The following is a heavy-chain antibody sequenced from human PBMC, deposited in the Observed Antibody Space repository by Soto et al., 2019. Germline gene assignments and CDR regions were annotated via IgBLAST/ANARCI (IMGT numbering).Heavy chain of an antibody. J-gene: IGHJ6*02. V-gene: IGHV3-23*01. CDR1: GFTFSSYV. CDR3: AEDLGYYGMDV. CDR2: ISDSGGST. Sequence: EVQLLESGGGLVQPGGSLRLSCAASGFTFSSYVMGWVRQAPGKGLEWVSGISDSGGSTYYADSVKGRFTISRDNSKNILYLQMNSLRVEDTAVYYCAEDLGYYGMDVWGQGTTVTVSS.